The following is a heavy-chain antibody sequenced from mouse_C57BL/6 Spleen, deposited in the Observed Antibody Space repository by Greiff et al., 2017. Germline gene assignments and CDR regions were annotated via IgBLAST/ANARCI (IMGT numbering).Heavy chain of an antibody. D-gene: IGHD1-1*01. CDR3: TRRLTTVYFDY. J-gene: IGHJ2*01. Sequence: VKLQESGAELVRPGASVTLSCKASGYTFTDYEMHWVKQTPVHGLEWIGAIDPETGGTAYNQKFKGKAILTADKSSSTAYMELRSLTSEDSAVYYCTRRLTTVYFDYWGQGTTRTVSS. V-gene: IGHV1-15*01. CDR2: IDPETGGT. CDR1: GYTFTDYE.